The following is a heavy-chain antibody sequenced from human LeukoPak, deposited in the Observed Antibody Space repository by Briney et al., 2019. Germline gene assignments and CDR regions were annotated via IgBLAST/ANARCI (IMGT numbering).Heavy chain of an antibody. J-gene: IGHJ5*02. D-gene: IGHD6-13*01. Sequence: SETLSLTCTVSGYSISSGYYWGWIRQPPGKGLEWIGSIYHSGSTYYNPSLKSRVTISVDTSKNQFSLKLSSVTAADTAVYYCARGYSSSWYLSHWFDPWGQGTLVTVSS. CDR2: IYHSGST. CDR3: ARGYSSSWYLSHWFDP. V-gene: IGHV4-38-2*02. CDR1: GYSISSGYY.